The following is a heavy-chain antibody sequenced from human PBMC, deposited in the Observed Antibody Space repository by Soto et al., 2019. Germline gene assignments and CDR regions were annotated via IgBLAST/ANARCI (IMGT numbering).Heavy chain of an antibody. CDR1: GFTFSGYG. J-gene: IGHJ4*02. Sequence: QVQLVESGGGVVQPGTSLRLSCAASGFTFSGYGMHWVRQAPGKGLEWVALISFAGDNKYYADSVKGRFTISRDNSKNTVYLQMNSLRPEDSAVYYCAEESPGVDSGFDSWGQGTLVSVSS. V-gene: IGHV3-30*18. CDR3: AEESPGVDSGFDS. CDR2: ISFAGDNK. D-gene: IGHD6-19*01.